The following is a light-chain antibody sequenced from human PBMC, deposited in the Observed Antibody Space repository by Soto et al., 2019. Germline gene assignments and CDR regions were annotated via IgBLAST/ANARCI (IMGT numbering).Light chain of an antibody. Sequence: IVMTLSPGTLSLYEGDRATLSCRASQSITTHLAWYQQRPGQAPRLLIYHSSTRATGVPTRFSGSGSGTDFTLTINSLQSEDIAVYYCQQYNSLHRTFSQGSKVDVK. CDR3: QQYNSLHRT. J-gene: IGKJ1*01. V-gene: IGKV3-15*01. CDR1: QSITTH. CDR2: HSS.